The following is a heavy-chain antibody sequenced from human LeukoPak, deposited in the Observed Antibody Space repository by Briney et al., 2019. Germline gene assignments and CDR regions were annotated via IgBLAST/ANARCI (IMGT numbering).Heavy chain of an antibody. CDR1: GYTFTSYG. D-gene: IGHD1-7*01. J-gene: IGHJ5*02. CDR3: ARRTGTTDERGFDP. V-gene: IGHV1-69*06. Sequence: GASVRVSCKASGYTFTSYGISWVRQAPGQGLEWMGGIIPTFGTAKYPQKFQGRVTITADKSTSTAYMELSSLRSEDTAVYYCARRTGTTDERGFDPWGQGTLVTVSS. CDR2: IIPTFGTA.